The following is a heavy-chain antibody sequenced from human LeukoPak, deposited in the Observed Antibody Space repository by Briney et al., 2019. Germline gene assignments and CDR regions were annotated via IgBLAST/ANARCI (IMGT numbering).Heavy chain of an antibody. Sequence: SETLSLTCAVYGGSFSGYYWSWIRQPPGKGLEWIGEINHSGSTNYNPSLKSRVTISVDTSKNQFSLKLSSVTAADTAVYYCARVQQGNYFDYWGQGTLVTVSS. J-gene: IGHJ4*02. CDR1: GGSFSGYY. CDR3: ARVQQGNYFDY. CDR2: INHSGST. D-gene: IGHD6-13*01. V-gene: IGHV4-34*01.